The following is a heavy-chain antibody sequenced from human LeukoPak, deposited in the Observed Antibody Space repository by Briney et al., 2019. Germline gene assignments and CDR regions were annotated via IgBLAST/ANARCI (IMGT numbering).Heavy chain of an antibody. V-gene: IGHV4-39*07. CDR2: IYYSGST. Sequence: KSSETLSLACTVSGGSISSSSYYWGWIRQPPGKGLEWIGSIYYSGSTYYNPSLKSRVTISVETSKNQFSLKLTSVTAADTAVYYRTKGRGIWGQGTLVTVSS. CDR3: TKGRGI. CDR1: GGSISSSSYY. J-gene: IGHJ4*02. D-gene: IGHD3-10*01.